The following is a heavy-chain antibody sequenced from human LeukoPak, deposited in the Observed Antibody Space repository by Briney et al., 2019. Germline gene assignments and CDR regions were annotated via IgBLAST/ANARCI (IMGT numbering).Heavy chain of an antibody. V-gene: IGHV3-48*03. J-gene: IGHJ1*01. CDR2: SSSGSTI. D-gene: IGHD3-22*01. Sequence: GGSLRLSCAASGFTFSIYEMNWVRQAPGKGLEWVSSSSGSTIYYADSAKGRFTISRDNAKSSLFLQLNSLRAEDTAVYYCARERGYYDNSGYLPTTYFQHWGQGTLVTVSS. CDR3: ARERGYYDNSGYLPTTYFQH. CDR1: GFTFSIYE.